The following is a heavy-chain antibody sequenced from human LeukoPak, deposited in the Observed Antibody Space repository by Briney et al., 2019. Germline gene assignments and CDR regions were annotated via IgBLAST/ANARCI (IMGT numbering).Heavy chain of an antibody. D-gene: IGHD1-26*01. Sequence: PGGSLRLSCTASGFTFGDYAMSWVRQAPGKGLEWVGFIRSKAYGGTTEYAASVKGRFTISRDDSKSIAYLQMNSLKTEDTAVYYCTGSGSYSPLPFDYWGQGTLVTVSS. J-gene: IGHJ4*02. CDR1: GFTFGDYA. CDR3: TGSGSYSPLPFDY. V-gene: IGHV3-49*04. CDR2: IRSKAYGGTT.